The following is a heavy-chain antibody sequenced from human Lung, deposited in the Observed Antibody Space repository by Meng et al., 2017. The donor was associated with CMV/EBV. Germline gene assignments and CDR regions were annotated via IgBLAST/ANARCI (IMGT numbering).Heavy chain of an antibody. D-gene: IGHD2-8*01. Sequence: GESLKISCAASGSIFSTYGMNWVRQAPGKGLEWVAFIQDDGSYTNYADSVKGRFTISRDNSKNTLYFQMNSLRAEDTAEYYCAKFYCANTLCYETPGIDYWGQGTXVTVSS. J-gene: IGHJ4*02. V-gene: IGHV3-30*02. CDR2: IQDDGSYT. CDR3: AKFYCANTLCYETPGIDY. CDR1: GSIFSTYG.